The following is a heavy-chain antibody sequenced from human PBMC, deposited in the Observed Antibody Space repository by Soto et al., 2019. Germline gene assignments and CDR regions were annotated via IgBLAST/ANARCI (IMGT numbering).Heavy chain of an antibody. Sequence: PXESLKISFTGFGYTLNIFWISWVRQIPGRGLEWVGRIDPRDSYTSYSPSFRGHVTISADKSISAVYLQWGSLKASDTAMYYCARLYCSSSTCDSWFDPWGQGTLVTVSS. CDR3: ARLYCSSSTCDSWFDP. J-gene: IGHJ5*02. CDR2: IDPRDSYT. D-gene: IGHD2-2*01. CDR1: GYTLNIFW. V-gene: IGHV5-10-1*01.